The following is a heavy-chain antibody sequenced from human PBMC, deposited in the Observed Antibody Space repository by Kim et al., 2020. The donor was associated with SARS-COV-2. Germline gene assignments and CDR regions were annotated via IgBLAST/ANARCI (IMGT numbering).Heavy chain of an antibody. D-gene: IGHD5-12*01. J-gene: IGHJ4*02. CDR1: GGSFSGYY. V-gene: IGHV4-34*01. Sequence: SETLSLTCAVYGGSFSGYYWSWIRQPPGKGLEWIGEINHSGSTNYNPSLKSRVTISVDTSKNQFSLKLSSVTAADTAVYYCARKREWLRGFDYWGQGTLVTVSS. CDR2: INHSGST. CDR3: ARKREWLRGFDY.